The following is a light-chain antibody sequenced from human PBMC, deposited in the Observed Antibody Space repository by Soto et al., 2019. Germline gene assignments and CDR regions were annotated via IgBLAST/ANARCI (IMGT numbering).Light chain of an antibody. Sequence: QSALTQPASVSGSPGQSITISCTGTSSDVGVYNYVSWYQRHPGKAPKVMIYDVSNRPSGVSNRFSGSKSGNTASLTISGLQAEDEADFYWTSNTSNNTLGLFFGTGTKLTVL. J-gene: IGLJ1*01. CDR2: DVS. CDR3: TSNTSNNTLGLF. CDR1: SSDVGVYNY. V-gene: IGLV2-14*03.